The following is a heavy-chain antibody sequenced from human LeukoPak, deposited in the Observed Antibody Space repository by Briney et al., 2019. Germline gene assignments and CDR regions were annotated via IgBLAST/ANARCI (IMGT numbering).Heavy chain of an antibody. V-gene: IGHV4-59*08. Sequence: SETLSLTCTVSGGSISSYYWSWIRQPPGKGLEWIGYIYYSGSTNYNPSLKSRVTISVDTSKNQFSLKLSSVTGADTAVSYCETLYDSRASWGQGTLVTVSS. D-gene: IGHD3-22*01. CDR1: GGSISSYY. J-gene: IGHJ4*02. CDR2: IYYSGST. CDR3: ETLYDSRAS.